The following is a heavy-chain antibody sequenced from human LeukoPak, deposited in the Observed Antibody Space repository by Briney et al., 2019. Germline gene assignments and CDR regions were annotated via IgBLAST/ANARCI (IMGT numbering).Heavy chain of an antibody. D-gene: IGHD2-21*01. V-gene: IGHV1-2*02. J-gene: IGHJ6*03. CDR2: INPNSGGT. CDR1: GYTFTGYY. CDR3: ARGGSPIFYYYIDV. Sequence: ASVKVSCKASGYTFTGYYMHWVRQAPGQGLEWMGWINPNSGGTNYAQKFQGRVTTTRDTSITTTYMELSRLRSDDTAVYYCARGGSPIFYYYIDVWGKGTTVTISS.